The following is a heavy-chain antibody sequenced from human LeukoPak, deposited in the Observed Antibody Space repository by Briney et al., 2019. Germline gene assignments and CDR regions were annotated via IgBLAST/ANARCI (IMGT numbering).Heavy chain of an antibody. D-gene: IGHD3-3*01. CDR2: MNPNSGNT. CDR3: ARGLGDFWSGYYTGIYYMDV. Sequence: ASVKVSCKASGYTFTSYDINWVRQATGQGLEWMGWMNPNSGNTGYAQKFQGKVTMTRNTSISTAYMELSSLRSEDTAVYYCARGLGDFWSGYYTGIYYMDVWGKGTTVTVSS. V-gene: IGHV1-8*01. J-gene: IGHJ6*03. CDR1: GYTFTSYD.